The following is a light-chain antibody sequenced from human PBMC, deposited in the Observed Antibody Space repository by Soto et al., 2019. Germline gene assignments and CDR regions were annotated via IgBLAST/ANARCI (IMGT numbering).Light chain of an antibody. Sequence: EIVLTQSPGTLSLSPGERATLSCRASQSVSSSYLAWYQKKPGQAPRLLIYGASNRANGIPDRFSGSGSGTDFTLTISNVEPEDFAVYYCQQYGTSPYTCGQGTKVDIK. CDR1: QSVSSSY. J-gene: IGKJ2*01. CDR3: QQYGTSPYT. CDR2: GAS. V-gene: IGKV3-20*01.